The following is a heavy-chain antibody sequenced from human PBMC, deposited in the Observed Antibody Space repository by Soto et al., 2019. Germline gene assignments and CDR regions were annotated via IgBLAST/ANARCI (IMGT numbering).Heavy chain of an antibody. J-gene: IGHJ4*02. CDR2: INAGNGNT. CDR1: GYTFTSYA. CDR3: ARSIVVVTALDY. V-gene: IGHV1-3*01. D-gene: IGHD2-21*02. Sequence: VASVKVSCKASGYTFTSYAMHWVRQAPGQRLEWMGWINAGNGNTKYLQKFQGRVTITRDTSASTAYMELSSLRSEDTAVYYCARSIVVVTALDYWGQGTLVTVSS.